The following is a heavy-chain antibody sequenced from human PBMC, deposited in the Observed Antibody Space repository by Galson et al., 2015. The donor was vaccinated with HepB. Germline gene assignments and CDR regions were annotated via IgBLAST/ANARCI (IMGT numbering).Heavy chain of an antibody. J-gene: IGHJ6*02. CDR3: AKVAIYGSGNYYLGTPYHSYYGMDV. Sequence: SLRLSCAASGFTFGSFAMSWVRQGSGKGLEWVSGISGSGDNSYYAESVKGRFTISRDNSKNTMYLQMNSLRAEDTAEYYCAKVAIYGSGNYYLGTPYHSYYGMDVWGQGTTVSVSS. CDR1: GFTFGSFA. D-gene: IGHD3-10*01. V-gene: IGHV3-23*01. CDR2: ISGSGDNS.